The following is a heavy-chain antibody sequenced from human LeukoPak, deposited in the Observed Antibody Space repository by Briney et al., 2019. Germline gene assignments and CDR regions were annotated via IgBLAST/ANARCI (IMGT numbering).Heavy chain of an antibody. CDR1: GGTFSSYA. V-gene: IGHV1-69*05. D-gene: IGHD1-26*01. Sequence: SVKVSCKASGGTFSSYAISWVRQAPGQGLEWIGGIIPIFGTANYAQKFQGRVTITTDESTSTAYMELSSLRSEDTAVYYCASVAGSYERGYFDYWGQGTLVTVSS. J-gene: IGHJ4*02. CDR3: ASVAGSYERGYFDY. CDR2: IIPIFGTA.